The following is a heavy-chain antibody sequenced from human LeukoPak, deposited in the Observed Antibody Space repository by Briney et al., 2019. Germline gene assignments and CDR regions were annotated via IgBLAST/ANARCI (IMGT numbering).Heavy chain of an antibody. J-gene: IGHJ4*02. CDR3: AKAEGWFFDY. CDR1: GFTFDDYA. CDR2: ISWNSGSI. Sequence: PGGSLRLSCAASGFTFDDYAMHWVRQAPAKGLEWVSGISWNSGSIGYADSVKGRFTISRDNAKNSLYLQMNSLRAEDTALYYCAKAEGWFFDYWGQGTLVTVSS. D-gene: IGHD2-15*01. V-gene: IGHV3-9*01.